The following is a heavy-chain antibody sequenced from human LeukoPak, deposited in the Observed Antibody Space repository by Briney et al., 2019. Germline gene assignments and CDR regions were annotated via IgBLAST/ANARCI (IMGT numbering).Heavy chain of an antibody. CDR3: ARRLGWDYDSSGYKFDY. CDR2: IYPGDSDT. J-gene: IGHJ4*02. D-gene: IGHD3-22*01. V-gene: IGHV5-51*01. CDR1: GCSFTGYW. Sequence: AASLKISCKGSGCSFTGYWIGWVRQLPGKGLEWMGIIYPGDSDTRYSPSFQGQVTITADKSISTAYLQWSSLKASGTAMYYCARRLGWDYDSSGYKFDYWGQGTLVTVSS.